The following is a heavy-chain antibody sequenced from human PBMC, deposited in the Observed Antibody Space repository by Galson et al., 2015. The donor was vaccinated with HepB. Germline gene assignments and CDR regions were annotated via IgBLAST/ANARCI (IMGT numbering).Heavy chain of an antibody. V-gene: IGHV1-46*01. D-gene: IGHD4-11*01. CDR3: ASGPTTVKIDY. CDR2: INPSDGST. CDR1: GYTFTSYY. J-gene: IGHJ4*02. Sequence: SVKVSCKASGYTFTSYYMHWVRQAPGQGLEWMGIINPSDGSTSYAQKFQGRVTMTRDTSTSTVYMELSSLRSEDTAVYYCASGPTTVKIDYWGQGTLVTVSS.